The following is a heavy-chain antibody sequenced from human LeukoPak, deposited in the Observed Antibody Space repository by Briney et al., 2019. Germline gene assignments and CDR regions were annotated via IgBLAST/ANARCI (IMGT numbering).Heavy chain of an antibody. CDR3: ARGELAAAGTGFDY. J-gene: IGHJ4*02. D-gene: IGHD6-13*01. CDR2: IIPIFGTA. CDR1: GYTFTSYD. Sequence: ASVKVSCKASGYTFTSYDISWVRQAPGQGLEWMGGIIPIFGTANYAQKFQGRVTITTDESTSTAYMELSSLRSEDTAVYYCARGELAAAGTGFDYWGQGTLVTVSS. V-gene: IGHV1-69*05.